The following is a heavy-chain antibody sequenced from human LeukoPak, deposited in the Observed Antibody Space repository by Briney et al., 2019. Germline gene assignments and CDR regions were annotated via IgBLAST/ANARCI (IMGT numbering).Heavy chain of an antibody. CDR2: INHSGST. Sequence: SETLSLTCAVYGGSFSGYYWSWIRQPPGKGLEWIGEINHSGSTNYNPSLKSRVTISVDTSKNQFSLTLSSVPAADPTVSSCARGRGVVVGAASNLPAYYYYMDVWGKGTTVTVSS. V-gene: IGHV4-34*01. CDR3: ARGRGVVVGAASNLPAYYYYMDV. J-gene: IGHJ6*03. CDR1: GGSFSGYY. D-gene: IGHD2-15*01.